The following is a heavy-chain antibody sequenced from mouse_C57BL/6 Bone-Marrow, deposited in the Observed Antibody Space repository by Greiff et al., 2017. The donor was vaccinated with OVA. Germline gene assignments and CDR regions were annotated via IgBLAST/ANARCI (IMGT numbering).Heavy chain of an antibody. J-gene: IGHJ3*01. Sequence: QVQLKESGAELARPGASVKLSCKASGYTFTSYGISWVKQRTGQGLEWIGEIYPRSGNTYYNEKFKGKATLTADKSSSTAYMELRSLTSEDSAVYFCGRWLLLTFAYWGQGTLVTVSA. CDR2: IYPRSGNT. CDR1: GYTFTSYG. D-gene: IGHD2-3*01. CDR3: GRWLLLTFAY. V-gene: IGHV1-81*01.